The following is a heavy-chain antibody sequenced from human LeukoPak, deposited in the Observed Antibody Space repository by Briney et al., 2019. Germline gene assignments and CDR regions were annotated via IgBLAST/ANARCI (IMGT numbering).Heavy chain of an antibody. D-gene: IGHD3-9*01. V-gene: IGHV4-38-2*01. CDR3: ARTLYDILTGNPFDY. J-gene: IGHJ4*02. CDR2: IYHSGST. Sequence: LEWXGXIYHSGSTYYNPSLKSRVTISVDTSKNQFSLKLSSVTAADTAVYYCARTLYDILTGNPFDYWGQGTLVTVSS.